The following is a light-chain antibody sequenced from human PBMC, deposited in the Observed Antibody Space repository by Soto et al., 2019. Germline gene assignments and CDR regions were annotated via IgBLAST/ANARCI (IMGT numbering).Light chain of an antibody. Sequence: DIQMTQSPSTLSASVGDRVTITCRASQYISSWLAWYQQKPGKAPKLLIYKASSLESGVPSRFSGSGSGTELTLTISSLQPDDIATYYCQQYNSQTTFGQGTNVQIK. CDR3: QQYNSQTT. CDR2: KAS. CDR1: QYISSW. V-gene: IGKV1-5*03. J-gene: IGKJ1*01.